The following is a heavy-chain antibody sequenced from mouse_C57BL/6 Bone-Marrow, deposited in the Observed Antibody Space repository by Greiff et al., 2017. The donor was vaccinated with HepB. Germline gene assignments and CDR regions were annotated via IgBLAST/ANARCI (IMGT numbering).Heavy chain of an antibody. J-gene: IGHJ2*01. CDR3: ARWGDGYYHTLL. CDR1: GYTFTSYT. V-gene: IGHV1-4*01. CDR2: INPSSGYT. Sequence: QVQLQQSGAELARPGASVKMSCKASGYTFTSYTMHWVKQRPGQGLEWIGYINPSSGYTKYNQKFKDKATLTADKSSSTAYMQLSSLTSEDSAVYYCARWGDGYYHTLLWGQGTTLTVSS. D-gene: IGHD2-3*01.